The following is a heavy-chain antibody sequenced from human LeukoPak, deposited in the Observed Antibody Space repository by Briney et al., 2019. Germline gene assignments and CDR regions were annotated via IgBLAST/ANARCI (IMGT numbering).Heavy chain of an antibody. CDR2: ISYDGSNK. CDR1: GFTFSSSA. Sequence: GGSLRLSCAASGFTFSSSAMHWVRQAPGKGLEWVAVISYDGSNKYYADSVKGRFTIARDNYKNTLYLQMNSLRAEDTAVYYCARDGDCSGGSCYSAHYYYGMDVWGKGTTVTVSS. D-gene: IGHD2-15*01. J-gene: IGHJ6*04. CDR3: ARDGDCSGGSCYSAHYYYGMDV. V-gene: IGHV3-30*04.